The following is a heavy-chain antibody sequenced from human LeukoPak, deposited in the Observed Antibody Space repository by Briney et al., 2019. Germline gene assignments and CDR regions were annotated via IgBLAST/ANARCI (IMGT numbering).Heavy chain of an antibody. CDR1: GFTFDDYG. CDR3: ARDRGYCSGGFCYSGRVEFFQH. CDR2: ISYDGNNK. V-gene: IGHV3-30*03. J-gene: IGHJ1*01. D-gene: IGHD2-15*01. Sequence: GGSLRLSCAASGFTFDDYGMSWVRQAPGKGLDWVGVISYDGNNKYYADSVKGRFTISRDNPKNTLYLQMNSLRVEDTAVYYCARDRGYCSGGFCYSGRVEFFQHWGQGTLVTVSS.